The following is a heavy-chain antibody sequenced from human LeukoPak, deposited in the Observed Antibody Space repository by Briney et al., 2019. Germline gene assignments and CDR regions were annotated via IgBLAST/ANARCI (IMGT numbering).Heavy chain of an antibody. CDR2: ISGGGGGT. CDR1: GFTFSNYA. D-gene: IGHD4-11*01. CDR3: AKGLLGYSNRRRDHYFDH. Sequence: GGSLRLSCAVSGFTFSNYAMSWVRQAPGKGLEWVSAISGGGGGTYYADSVKGRFTISRDNSQNTLYLQMNSLRAEDTAVYYCAKGLLGYSNRRRDHYFDHWGQGTLVTVSS. J-gene: IGHJ4*02. V-gene: IGHV3-23*01.